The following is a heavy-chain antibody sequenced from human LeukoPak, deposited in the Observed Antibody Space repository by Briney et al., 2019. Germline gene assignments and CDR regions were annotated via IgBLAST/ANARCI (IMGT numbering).Heavy chain of an antibody. CDR2: ISWNSGSI. J-gene: IGHJ6*02. CDR3: AKGGHGYYYYYGMDV. Sequence: TGGSLRLSCVASGFTFDDYAMHWVRQAPGKGLEWVSGISWNSGSIGYADSVKGRFTISRDNAKNSLYLQMNSLRAEDTALYYCAKGGHGYYYYYGMDVWGQGTTVTVSS. V-gene: IGHV3-9*01. CDR1: GFTFDDYA.